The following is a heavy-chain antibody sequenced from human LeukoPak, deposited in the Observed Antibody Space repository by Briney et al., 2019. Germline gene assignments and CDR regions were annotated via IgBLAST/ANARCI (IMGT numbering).Heavy chain of an antibody. Sequence: GASVKVSCKASGYTFTGYYMHWVRQAPGQGLEWMGWISAYNGNTNYAQKLQGRVTMTTDTSTSTAYMELRSLRSDDTAVYYCARDLGRGLSLDWGQGTLVTVSS. J-gene: IGHJ4*02. V-gene: IGHV1-18*04. CDR2: ISAYNGNT. CDR1: GYTFTGYY. CDR3: ARDLGRGLSLD. D-gene: IGHD1-26*01.